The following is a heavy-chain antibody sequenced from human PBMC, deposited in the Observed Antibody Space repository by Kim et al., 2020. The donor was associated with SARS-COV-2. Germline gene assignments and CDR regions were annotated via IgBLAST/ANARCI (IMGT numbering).Heavy chain of an antibody. CDR2: IYYSGST. V-gene: IGHV4-59*01. CDR3: ARAHHYDFWSGYYSPQYFDP. Sequence: SETLSLTCTVSGGSISSYYWSWIRQPPGKGLEWIGYIYYSGSTNYNPSLKSRVTISVDTSKNQFSLKLSSVTAADTAVYYCARAHHYDFWSGYYSPQYFDPWGQGTLVTVSS. CDR1: GGSISSYY. J-gene: IGHJ5*02. D-gene: IGHD3-3*01.